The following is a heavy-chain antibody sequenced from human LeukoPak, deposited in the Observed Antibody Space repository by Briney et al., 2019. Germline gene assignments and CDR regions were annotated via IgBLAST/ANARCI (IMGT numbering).Heavy chain of an antibody. J-gene: IGHJ4*02. CDR3: ARDVYSSGWPSFFDY. CDR1: GFTFSSYS. D-gene: IGHD6-19*01. Sequence: GGSLRLSCAASGFTFSSYSMSWVRQAPGKGLEWVSSISSSSSYIYYADSVKGRFTISRDNAKNSLYLQMNSLRAEDTAVYYCARDVYSSGWPSFFDYWGQGTLVTVSS. V-gene: IGHV3-21*01. CDR2: ISSSSSYI.